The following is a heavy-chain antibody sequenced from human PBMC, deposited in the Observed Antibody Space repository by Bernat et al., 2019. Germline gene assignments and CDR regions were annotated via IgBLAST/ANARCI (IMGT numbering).Heavy chain of an antibody. CDR3: SLARDYYDSSGYTFDI. CDR1: GGTFSSYA. D-gene: IGHD3-22*01. Sequence: QVQLVQSGAEVKKPGSSVKVSCKASGGTFSSYAISWVRQAPGQGLEWMGGIIPIFGTANYAQKFQGRVTITADESTSTAYMELSRLRSEDTAVYYCSLARDYYDSSGYTFDIWGQGTMVTVSS. V-gene: IGHV1-69*01. CDR2: IIPIFGTA. J-gene: IGHJ3*02.